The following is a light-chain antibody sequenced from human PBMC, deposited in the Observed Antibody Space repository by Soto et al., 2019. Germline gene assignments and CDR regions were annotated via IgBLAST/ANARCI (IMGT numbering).Light chain of an antibody. J-gene: IGLJ1*01. CDR3: HAWGTGTYV. V-gene: IGLV4-69*01. CDR1: SGHSSYA. Sequence: QSVLTQSPSASASLGASVKLTCTLSSGHSSYAIAWHQQQPEKGPRYLMKVNSDGSHNKGDGIPDRFSGSTSGAERYLTNSNIHAENEDDYYCHAWGTGTYVVGTGTKVTVL. CDR2: VNSDGSH.